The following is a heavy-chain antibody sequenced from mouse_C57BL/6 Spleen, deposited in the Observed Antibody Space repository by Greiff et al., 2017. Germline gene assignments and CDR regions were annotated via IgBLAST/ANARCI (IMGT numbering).Heavy chain of an antibody. J-gene: IGHJ3*01. CDR2: IYPSDSST. CDR1: GYTFTDHT. Sequence: VQLQQSDAELVKPGASVKISCKVSGYTFTDHTIHWMKQRPAQGLEWIGYIYPSDSSTKYNEKFKGTATLTADKSSITAYMQLNSLTSEDSAVYFCAREGVSAGFAYWGQGTLVTVSA. CDR3: AREGVSAGFAY. V-gene: IGHV1-78*01.